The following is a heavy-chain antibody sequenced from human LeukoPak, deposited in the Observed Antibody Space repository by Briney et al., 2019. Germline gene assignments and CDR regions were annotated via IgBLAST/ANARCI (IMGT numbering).Heavy chain of an antibody. CDR2: ISNSDGST. CDR1: GFTFSTYA. Sequence: PGGSLRLSCAASGFTFSTYAMSWVRQAPGKGLEWVSDISNSDGSTYYADSVKGRFTISRDDAKNTLYLQMNSLRAEDTAVYYCAKGSDSDPNYFYFYMDVWGKGTTVTVSS. CDR3: AKGSDSDPNYFYFYMDV. V-gene: IGHV3-23*01. D-gene: IGHD2-21*01. J-gene: IGHJ6*03.